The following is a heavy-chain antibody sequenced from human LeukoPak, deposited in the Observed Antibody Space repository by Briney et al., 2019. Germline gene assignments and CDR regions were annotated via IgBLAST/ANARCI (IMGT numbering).Heavy chain of an antibody. V-gene: IGHV1-2*02. D-gene: IGHD3-10*01. CDR3: ARGHGFGSGSYYEYYFDY. J-gene: IGHJ4*02. Sequence: ASVKVSCKASGYTFTGYYIHWVRQAPGQGLEWMGWINPNSGGTDYAQKFQGRVTMTRDTSISTAYMQLSRLRSDDTAVYSCARGHGFGSGSYYEYYFDYWGQGTLVTVSS. CDR1: GYTFTGYY. CDR2: INPNSGGT.